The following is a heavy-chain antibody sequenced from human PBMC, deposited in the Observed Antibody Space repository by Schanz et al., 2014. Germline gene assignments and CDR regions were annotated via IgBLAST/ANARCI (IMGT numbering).Heavy chain of an antibody. D-gene: IGHD3-16*01. Sequence: QVQLVQSGAELKNPGASVKVSCKASGYTFAVYYIHWVRQAPGQGLEWMGKIIPILGMENYAQKFQGRVTITADISTSTAYMDLSSLRSADTAVYYCATIGVNDYWRFGLDLWGQGTTVTVSS. J-gene: IGHJ6*02. V-gene: IGHV1-69*09. CDR3: ATIGVNDYWRFGLDL. CDR1: GYTFAVYY. CDR2: IIPILGME.